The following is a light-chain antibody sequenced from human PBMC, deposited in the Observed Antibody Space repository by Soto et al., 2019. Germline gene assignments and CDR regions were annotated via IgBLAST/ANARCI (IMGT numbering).Light chain of an antibody. CDR3: EQRSNLPPLT. V-gene: IGKV3-11*01. Sequence: EIVLTQSQATLSLSPGERATLSCSASPSVSSYLAWYPQKPGQAPRLLIYDASNRATGIPARFSGHGSGTDFTLTISSLEPEDFAVYYCEQRSNLPPLTFGGGTKVEIK. J-gene: IGKJ4*01. CDR2: DAS. CDR1: PSVSSY.